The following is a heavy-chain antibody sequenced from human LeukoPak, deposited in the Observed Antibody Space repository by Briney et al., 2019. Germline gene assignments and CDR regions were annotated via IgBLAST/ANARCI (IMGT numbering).Heavy chain of an antibody. CDR2: INAGNGNT. J-gene: IGHJ6*02. V-gene: IGHV1-3*01. Sequence: ASVKVSCKASGYTFTSYAMHWVRQAPGQRLEWMGWINAGNGNTKYSQKFQGRVTITRYTSASTAYMELSSLRSEDTAVYYCARTNLYCSSTSCYSHYAYGMDVWGQGTTVTVSS. D-gene: IGHD2-2*01. CDR1: GYTFTSYA. CDR3: ARTNLYCSSTSCYSHYAYGMDV.